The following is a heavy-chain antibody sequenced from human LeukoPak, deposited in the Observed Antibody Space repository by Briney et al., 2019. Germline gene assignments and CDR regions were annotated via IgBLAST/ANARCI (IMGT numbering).Heavy chain of an antibody. CDR1: GYKFTDYG. V-gene: IGHV1-18*01. J-gene: IGHJ4*02. Sequence: GASVTVSCKSSGYKFTDYGFTWVRQAPGQGLEWMGWISGYNGHTNYAQRLQGRVAMTTDTSTNTASMELRSLSSEDTAVYYCARTGTGGYYYDRSGYSLDYWGQGTLVTVSS. CDR3: ARTGTGGYYYDRSGYSLDY. D-gene: IGHD3-22*01. CDR2: ISGYNGHT.